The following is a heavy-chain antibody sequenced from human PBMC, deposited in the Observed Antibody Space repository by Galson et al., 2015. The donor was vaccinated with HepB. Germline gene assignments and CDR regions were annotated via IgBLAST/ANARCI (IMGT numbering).Heavy chain of an antibody. CDR3: ARGYCSGGSCYSFPVYNWFDP. Sequence: SVKVSCKASGHTFTSYDINWVRQATGQGLEWMGWMNPNSGNTGYAQKFQGRVTMTRNTSISTAYMELSSLRSEDTAVYYCARGYCSGGSCYSFPVYNWFDPWGQGTLVTVSS. CDR2: MNPNSGNT. D-gene: IGHD2-15*01. J-gene: IGHJ5*02. CDR1: GHTFTSYD. V-gene: IGHV1-8*02.